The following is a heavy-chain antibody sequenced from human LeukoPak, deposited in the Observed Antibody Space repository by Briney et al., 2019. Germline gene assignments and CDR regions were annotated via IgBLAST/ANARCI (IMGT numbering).Heavy chain of an antibody. D-gene: IGHD6-13*01. Sequence: SQTLSLTCAISGDSVSSNSAAWNWIRQSPSRGLEWLGRTYYRSKWYNDYAVSVKGRITINPDTSKNQFSLQLNSVTPEDTAVYYCARSGAAAGYYYYGMDVWGQGTTVTVSS. CDR1: GDSVSSNSAA. CDR2: TYYRSKWYN. J-gene: IGHJ6*02. V-gene: IGHV6-1*01. CDR3: ARSGAAAGYYYYGMDV.